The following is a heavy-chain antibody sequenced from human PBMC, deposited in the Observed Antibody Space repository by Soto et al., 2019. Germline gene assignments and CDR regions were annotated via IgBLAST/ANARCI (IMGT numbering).Heavy chain of an antibody. CDR1: GFTFISYA. Sequence: EVQLLESGGGLVQPGGSRRPSCPASGFTFISYALRWVRQAPGKGLEWVSAISGSGDSTYYTDSVKGRFTISRDNSKNTLYLQMNSLRAEDTAVYYCARRGPGTYFDYWGQGTLVTVSS. CDR3: ARRGPGTYFDY. V-gene: IGHV3-23*01. D-gene: IGHD6-13*01. J-gene: IGHJ4*02. CDR2: ISGSGDST.